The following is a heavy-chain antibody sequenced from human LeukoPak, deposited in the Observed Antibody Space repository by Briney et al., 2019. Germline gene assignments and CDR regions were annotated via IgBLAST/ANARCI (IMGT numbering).Heavy chain of an antibody. CDR2: INHSGST. CDR1: GGSISSYY. D-gene: IGHD6-6*01. V-gene: IGHV4-34*01. Sequence: PSETLSLTCTVSGGSISSYYWSWIRQPPGKGLEWIGEINHSGSTNYNPSLKSRVTISVDTSKNQFSLKLSSVTAADTAVYYCAREVGSSWMGYYFDYWGQGTLVTVSS. J-gene: IGHJ4*02. CDR3: AREVGSSWMGYYFDY.